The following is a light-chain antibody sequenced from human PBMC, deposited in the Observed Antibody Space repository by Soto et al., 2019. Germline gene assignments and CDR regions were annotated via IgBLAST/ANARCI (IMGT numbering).Light chain of an antibody. V-gene: IGLV2-14*01. CDR3: SSYTCGSTLVV. Sequence: QSALTQPASVSGSPGQSITISCTGTSSDVGGYNYVSWYQQHPGKAPKLMIYEVSNRPSEVSNRFSGSKSGNTASLTISGLQAEDEGNYYCSSYTCGSTLVVFGGGIKLTVL. CDR1: SSDVGGYNY. CDR2: EVS. J-gene: IGLJ2*01.